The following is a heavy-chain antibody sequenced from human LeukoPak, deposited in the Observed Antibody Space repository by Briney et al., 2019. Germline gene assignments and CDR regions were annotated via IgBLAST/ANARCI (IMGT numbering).Heavy chain of an antibody. Sequence: SETLSLTCTVSGGSISSYYWSWIRQPPGKGLEWIGYIYYSGSTNYNPSLKSRVTISVDTSKNQFSLKLSSVTAADTAVYYCARVSSWASPFDYWGQGTLVTVSS. J-gene: IGHJ4*02. CDR3: ARVSSWASPFDY. V-gene: IGHV4-59*01. CDR2: IYYSGST. D-gene: IGHD6-13*01. CDR1: GGSISSYY.